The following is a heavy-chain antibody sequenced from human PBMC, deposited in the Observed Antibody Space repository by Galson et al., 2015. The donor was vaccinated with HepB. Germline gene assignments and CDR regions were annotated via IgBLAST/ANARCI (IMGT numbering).Heavy chain of an antibody. V-gene: IGHV1-69*02. D-gene: IGHD6-13*01. CDR2: IIPILGIA. CDR1: GGTFSSYT. CDR3: ARRSSWYRHYFDY. Sequence: SVKVSCKASGGTFSSYTISWVRQAPGQGLEWMGRIIPILGIANYAQKFQGRVTITADKSTSTAYMELSSLRSEDTAVYYCARRSSWYRHYFDYWGQGTLVTVSS. J-gene: IGHJ4*02.